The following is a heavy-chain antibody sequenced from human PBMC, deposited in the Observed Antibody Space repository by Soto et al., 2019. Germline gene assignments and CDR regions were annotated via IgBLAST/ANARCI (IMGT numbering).Heavy chain of an antibody. V-gene: IGHV3-30*03. CDR2: ISYDGSNK. Sequence: PGGSLRLSCAASGFTFSSYGMHWVRQAPGKGLEWVAVISYDGSNKYYVDSVKGRFTISRDNAKSSLYLQMNSLRVEDTAVYYCARSANAAFDIWGQGTMVTVSS. CDR1: GFTFSSYG. J-gene: IGHJ3*02. CDR3: ARSANAAFDI.